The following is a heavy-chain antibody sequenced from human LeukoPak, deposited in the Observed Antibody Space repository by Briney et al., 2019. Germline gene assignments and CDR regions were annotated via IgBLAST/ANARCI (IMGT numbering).Heavy chain of an antibody. J-gene: IGHJ1*01. CDR3: AKDSGYCSGGSCYPLYFQH. V-gene: IGHV3-33*06. CDR2: IWYDGSNK. CDR1: GFTFSSYG. D-gene: IGHD2-15*01. Sequence: PGRSLTLSCAASGFTFSSYGMHWVRQAPGKGLEWVAVIWYDGSNKYYADSVKGRFTISRDNSKNTLYLQMNSLRAEDTAVYYCAKDSGYCSGGSCYPLYFQHWGQGTLVTVSS.